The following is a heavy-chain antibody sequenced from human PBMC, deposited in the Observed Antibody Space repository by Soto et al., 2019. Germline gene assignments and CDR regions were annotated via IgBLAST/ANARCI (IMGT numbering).Heavy chain of an antibody. Sequence: KPSETLSLTCTVSGGSISSYYWSWIRQPPGKGLEWIGYIYYSGSTNYNPSLKSRVTISVDTSKNQFSLKLSSVTAADTAVYYCARDREPHSGWYFDYWGQGTLVTVSS. CDR2: IYYSGST. J-gene: IGHJ4*02. CDR3: ARDREPHSGWYFDY. CDR1: GGSISSYY. D-gene: IGHD6-19*01. V-gene: IGHV4-59*01.